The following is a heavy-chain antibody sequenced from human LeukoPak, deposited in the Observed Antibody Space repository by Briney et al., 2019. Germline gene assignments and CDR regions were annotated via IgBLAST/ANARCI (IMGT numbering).Heavy chain of an antibody. D-gene: IGHD3-10*01. CDR1: GYSFTSYW. V-gene: IGHV5-51*01. CDR2: INPGDSDT. J-gene: IGHJ4*02. Sequence: GESLKISCKGSGYSFTSYWIGWVRQMPGKGLEWMGIINPGDSDTRYSPSFQGQVTISADKSISTAYLQWSSLKASDTAMYYCARGYYYGSGSYYSSLDYWGQGTLVTVSS. CDR3: ARGYYYGSGSYYSSLDY.